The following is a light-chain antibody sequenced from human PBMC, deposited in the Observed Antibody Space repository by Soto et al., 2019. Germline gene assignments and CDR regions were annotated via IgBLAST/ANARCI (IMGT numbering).Light chain of an antibody. CDR3: SSYSSTTSLGV. J-gene: IGLJ3*02. CDR1: SSDIGGYHY. Sequence: QSALTQPASVSGSPGQSITISCTGTSSDIGGYHYVSWYQQHPGKAPKLLIYDVSNRPSGVSNRFSGSKSGKTASLTISGLQAEDEATYYCSSYSSTTSLGVFGGGTKLTVL. CDR2: DVS. V-gene: IGLV2-14*03.